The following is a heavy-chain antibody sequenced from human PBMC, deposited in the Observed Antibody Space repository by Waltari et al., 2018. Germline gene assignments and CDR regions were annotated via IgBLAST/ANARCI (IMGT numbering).Heavy chain of an antibody. CDR3: TTSSYCGTTTCYQYYGMDV. CDR1: GGSFSSYS. Sequence: QVRLVQSGAEVKKPGSSVKVSCKAFGGSFSSYSINWVRQAPGQGLEWMGGITPVFGTANYAQKFQDRLASTADESTSTAYMELSSLRSEDTAAYYCTTSSYCGTTTCYQYYGMDVWGQGTTVTVSS. CDR2: ITPVFGTA. J-gene: IGHJ6*02. V-gene: IGHV1-69*01. D-gene: IGHD2-2*01.